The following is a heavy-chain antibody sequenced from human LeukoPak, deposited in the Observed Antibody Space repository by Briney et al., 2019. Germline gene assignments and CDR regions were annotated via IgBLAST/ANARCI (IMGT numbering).Heavy chain of an antibody. CDR2: INHRGST. CDR3: ARKAMTXDAFDI. CDR1: GGSFSGYY. D-gene: IGHD2-21*02. V-gene: IGHV4-34*01. J-gene: IGHJ3*02. Sequence: SETLSLTCAVYGGSFSGYYWSWIRQPPGKGLEWIGEINHRGSTNYNPSLKSRVTISVDTSKNQFSLKLSSVTAADTAVYYCARKAMTXDAFDIWGQGTMVTXSS.